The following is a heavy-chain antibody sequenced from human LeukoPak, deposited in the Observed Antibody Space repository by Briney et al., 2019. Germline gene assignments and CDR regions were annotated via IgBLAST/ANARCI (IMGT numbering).Heavy chain of an antibody. J-gene: IGHJ5*02. V-gene: IGHV4-59*12. D-gene: IGHD4-17*01. CDR3: VRAHHLDYGDWFDP. CDR1: GGSISSYY. Sequence: SETLSLTCTVSGGSISSYYWSWIRQPPGKGLEWIGYIYYSGSTNYNPSLKSRVTMSMDTSKNQFSLKLSSVTAADTAVYYCVRAHHLDYGDWFDPWGQGILVPVSS. CDR2: IYYSGST.